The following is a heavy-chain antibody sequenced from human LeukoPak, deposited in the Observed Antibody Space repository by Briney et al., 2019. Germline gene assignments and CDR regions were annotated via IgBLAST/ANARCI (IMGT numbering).Heavy chain of an antibody. V-gene: IGHV3-23*01. Sequence: GGSLRLSCAASGFTFSSYAISWVRQAPGKGLEWVSALTSGGSTFYADSVKGRFTISRDNSKNTLSLQMNILRAEDTAVYYCARDSGRLAAAGSYYYYYGMDVWGQGTTVTVSS. CDR3: ARDSGRLAAAGSYYYYYGMDV. D-gene: IGHD6-13*01. J-gene: IGHJ6*02. CDR1: GFTFSSYA. CDR2: LTSGGST.